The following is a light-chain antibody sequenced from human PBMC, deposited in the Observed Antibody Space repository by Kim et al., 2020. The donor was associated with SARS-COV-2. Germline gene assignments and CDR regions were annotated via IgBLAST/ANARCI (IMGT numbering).Light chain of an antibody. CDR3: QQYGSSPR. J-gene: IGKJ4*02. Sequence: LSPGESATLSCRASQSVSSSYLAWYQQKPGQAPRLLIYGASSRATGIPDRFSRSGSGTDFTLTISRLEPEDFAVYYCQQYGSSPRFGGGTKVEIK. V-gene: IGKV3-20*01. CDR2: GAS. CDR1: QSVSSSY.